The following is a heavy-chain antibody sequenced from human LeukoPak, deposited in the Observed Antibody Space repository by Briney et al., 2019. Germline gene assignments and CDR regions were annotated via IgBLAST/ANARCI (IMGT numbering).Heavy chain of an antibody. CDR1: GFTFSSYA. D-gene: IGHD2-2*01. V-gene: IGHV3-23*01. Sequence: GGSLRLSCAASGFTFSSYAMSWVRQAPGKGLEWASAISGSGGSTYYADSVKGRFTISRDNAKNSLYLQMNSLRAEDTAVYYCGSSTSFDYWGQGTLVTVSS. J-gene: IGHJ4*02. CDR3: GSSTSFDY. CDR2: ISGSGGST.